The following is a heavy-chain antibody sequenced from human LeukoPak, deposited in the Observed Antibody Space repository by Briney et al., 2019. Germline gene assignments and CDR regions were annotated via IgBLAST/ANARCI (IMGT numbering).Heavy chain of an antibody. D-gene: IGHD2-2*02. J-gene: IGHJ4*02. CDR2: IWYDGSHV. CDR1: GFTFSHYA. CDR3: AKEGDYCSGSGCYKRGADY. Sequence: HPGPSLRLSCAPSGFTFSHYAFHWVRQAPGKGLEWVALIWYDGSHVTYEDSVKARFTLSRDNSKNILYLQMNSLIVEDTAGYFCAKEGDYCSGSGCYKRGADYWGQGTLVSVSP. V-gene: IGHV3-33*06.